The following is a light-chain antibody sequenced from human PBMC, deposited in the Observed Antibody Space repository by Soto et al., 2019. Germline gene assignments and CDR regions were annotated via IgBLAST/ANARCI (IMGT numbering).Light chain of an antibody. CDR1: SSDVGGYNL. Sequence: QSALTQPASVSGSPGQSITISCTGTSSDVGGYNLVSWNQQHPGKAPKLMIYEVSKRPSGVSNRFSGSKSGNTASLTISGLQAEDEADYYCCSYAGSSTFYVFGTGTKVTVL. CDR2: EVS. J-gene: IGLJ1*01. CDR3: CSYAGSSTFYV. V-gene: IGLV2-23*02.